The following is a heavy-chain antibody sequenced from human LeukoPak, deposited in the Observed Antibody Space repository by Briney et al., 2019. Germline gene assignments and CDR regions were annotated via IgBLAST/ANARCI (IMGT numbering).Heavy chain of an antibody. CDR3: ARHTDIEALSSLNY. J-gene: IGHJ4*02. Sequence: PSETLSLTCTVSGGSISSYYWSWIRQTPGKGLEWIGDSYYSGSTNYNPSLKSRVTISVDTSKNQFSLKLSSVTAADTAVYYCARHTDIEALSSLNYWGQGTLVTVSS. D-gene: IGHD6-13*01. V-gene: IGHV4-59*08. CDR2: SYYSGST. CDR1: GGSISSYY.